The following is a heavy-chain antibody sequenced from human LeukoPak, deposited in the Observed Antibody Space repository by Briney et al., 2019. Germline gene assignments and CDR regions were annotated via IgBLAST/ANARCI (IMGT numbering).Heavy chain of an antibody. J-gene: IGHJ5*02. V-gene: IGHV3-23*01. D-gene: IGHD6-13*01. CDR3: SRDWAAAGTQDWFDP. CDR1: LVTLSSYT. Sequence: GGALRLSCAPSLVTLSSYTTRCVRQAPREGLERVSAICGSVVSTYYTHPANGRFTISQDNTKNSLYVQMNTLRAEDTPLYYFSRDWAAAGTQDWFDPWGQGTLVTVSS. CDR2: ICGSVVST.